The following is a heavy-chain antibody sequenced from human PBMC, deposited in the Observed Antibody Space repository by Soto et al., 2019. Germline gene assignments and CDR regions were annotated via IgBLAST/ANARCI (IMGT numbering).Heavy chain of an antibody. CDR1: GFSLSTSGVG. D-gene: IGHD5-18*01. Sequence: QITLKESGPTLVKPTQTLTLTCTFSGFSLSTSGVGVGWIRQPPGKALEWLALIYWNDDKRYSPSLKSRLPITKDTTKNQVVLTMSNVDPVDTATYYCAHRLESADTAMVTLCFDYWGQGTLVTVSS. CDR2: IYWNDDK. CDR3: AHRLESADTAMVTLCFDY. J-gene: IGHJ4*02. V-gene: IGHV2-5*01.